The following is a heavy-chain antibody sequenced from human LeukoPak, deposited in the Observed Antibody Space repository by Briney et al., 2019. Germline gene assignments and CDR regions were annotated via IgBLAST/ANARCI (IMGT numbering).Heavy chain of an antibody. V-gene: IGHV4-39*01. J-gene: IGHJ4*02. Sequence: SETLSLTCSVSGGSISSSSYYWGWIRQPPGKGLEWIGSIYYSGSSYYNPSLKSRVTMSVDTSKNQFSLKLSSVTAADTAVYYCARHAAYYYGSGSYYFDYWGQGTLVTVSS. CDR2: IYYSGSS. CDR3: ARHAAYYYGSGSYYFDY. D-gene: IGHD3-10*01. CDR1: GGSISSSSYY.